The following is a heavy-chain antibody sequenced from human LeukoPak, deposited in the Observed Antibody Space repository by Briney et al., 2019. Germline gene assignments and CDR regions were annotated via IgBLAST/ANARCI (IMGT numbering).Heavy chain of an antibody. Sequence: SGRSLRLSCAASGFTFSSYSMNWVRQAPGKGLEWVSSISSSSSYIYYADSVKGRFTISRDNAKNSLYLQMNSLRAEDTAVYYCARVTLATHYYYGMDVWGQGTTVTVSS. CDR3: ARVTLATHYYYGMDV. V-gene: IGHV3-21*01. CDR1: GFTFSSYS. D-gene: IGHD5-24*01. J-gene: IGHJ6*02. CDR2: ISSSSSYI.